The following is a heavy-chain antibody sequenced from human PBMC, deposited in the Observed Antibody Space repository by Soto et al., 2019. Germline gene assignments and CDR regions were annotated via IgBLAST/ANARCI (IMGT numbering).Heavy chain of an antibody. CDR2: TYYRSKWYN. CDR3: ARDALPPYCSSTRCYRSGNWFDP. Sequence: PSQTLSLTCAISGDSVSSNSAAWNWIRQSPSRGLEWLGRTYYRSKWYNDYAVSVKSRITINPDTSKNQFSLQLNSVTPEDTAVYYCARDALPPYCSSTRCYRSGNWFDPWGQGTLVTVSS. D-gene: IGHD2-2*02. J-gene: IGHJ5*02. V-gene: IGHV6-1*01. CDR1: GDSVSSNSAA.